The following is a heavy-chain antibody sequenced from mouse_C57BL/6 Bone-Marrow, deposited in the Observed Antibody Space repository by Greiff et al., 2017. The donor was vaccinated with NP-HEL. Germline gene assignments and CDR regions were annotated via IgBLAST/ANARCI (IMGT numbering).Heavy chain of an antibody. Sequence: QVQLQQPGAELVKPGASVKLSCKASGYTFTSYWMHWVKQRPGQGLEWIGMIHPNSGSTNYNEKFKSKATLTVDKSSSPAYMQLSRLTSEDSAVYYCAMIYSGYDGYLDYWPHGTPLTASS. D-gene: IGHD2-2*01. CDR2: IHPNSGST. CDR1: GYTFTSYW. J-gene: IGHJ2*01. CDR3: AMIYSGYDGYLDY. V-gene: IGHV1-64*01.